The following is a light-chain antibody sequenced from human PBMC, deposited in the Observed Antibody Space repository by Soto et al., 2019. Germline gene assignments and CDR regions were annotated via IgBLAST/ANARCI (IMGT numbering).Light chain of an antibody. CDR1: SSDVGGYHY. Sequence: QSALTQPRSVSGSPGQSVTISCTGTSSDVGGYHYVSWYQQHPGKAPKLMIYDVSKRPSGVPDRFSGSKSGNTASLTISGLKAEDEADYYCCSYAGSYTHVFGTGTKVTVL. V-gene: IGLV2-11*01. CDR3: CSYAGSYTHV. J-gene: IGLJ1*01. CDR2: DVS.